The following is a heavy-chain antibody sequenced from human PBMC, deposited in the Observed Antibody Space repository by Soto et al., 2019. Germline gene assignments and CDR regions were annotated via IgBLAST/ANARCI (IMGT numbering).Heavy chain of an antibody. J-gene: IGHJ6*02. D-gene: IGHD1-7*01. CDR1: GFTFSSYA. CDR2: ISYDGSNK. Sequence: VGSLRLSCAASGFTFSSYAMHWVRQAPGKGLEWVAVISYDGSNKYYADSVKGRFTISRDNSKNTLYLQMNSLRAEDTAVYYCAREKGDVAGTTPSYYYYGMDVWGQGTTVTVSS. CDR3: AREKGDVAGTTPSYYYYGMDV. V-gene: IGHV3-30-3*01.